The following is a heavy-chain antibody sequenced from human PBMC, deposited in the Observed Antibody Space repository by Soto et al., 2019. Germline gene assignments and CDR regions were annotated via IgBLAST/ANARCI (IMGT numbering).Heavy chain of an antibody. J-gene: IGHJ3*02. D-gene: IGHD5-18*01. CDR2: IYYSGST. V-gene: IGHV4-30-4*01. CDR1: GGSISSGDYY. CDR3: ARSGGKLWDDAFDI. Sequence: PSETLSLTCTVSGGSISSGDYYWSWIRQPPGKGLEWIGYIYYSGSTYYNPSLKSRVTISVDTSKNQFSLKLSSVTAADTAVYYCARSGGKLWDDAFDIWGQGTMVTVSS.